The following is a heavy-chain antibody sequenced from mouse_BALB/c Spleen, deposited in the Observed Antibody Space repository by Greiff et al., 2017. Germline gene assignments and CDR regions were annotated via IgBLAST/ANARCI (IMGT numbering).Heavy chain of an antibody. J-gene: IGHJ3*01. D-gene: IGHD1-1*01. CDR3: ARDQFITTVRKGFAY. CDR2: ISDGGSYT. Sequence: EVKLMESGGGLVKPGGSLKLSCAASGFTFSDYYMYWVRQTPEKRLEWVATISDGGSYTYYPDSVKGRFTISRDNAKNNLYLQMSSLKSEDTAMYYCARDQFITTVRKGFAYWGQGTLVTVSA. V-gene: IGHV5-4*02. CDR1: GFTFSDYY.